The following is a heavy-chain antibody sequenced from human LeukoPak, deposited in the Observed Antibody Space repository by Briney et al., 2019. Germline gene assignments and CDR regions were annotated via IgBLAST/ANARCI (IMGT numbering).Heavy chain of an antibody. CDR1: GFTFSSNW. D-gene: IGHD1-26*01. CDR2: INTDGSMI. J-gene: IGHJ4*02. V-gene: IGHV3-74*01. CDR3: ARVIVGATGIDY. Sequence: GGSLRLSCAASGFTFSSNWMHWVRQAPGKGLVWVSRINTDGSMIHYAASVKGRCTVSRDNAKNTLYLQMNSLRAEDTAVYYCARVIVGATGIDYWGQGTLVTVSS.